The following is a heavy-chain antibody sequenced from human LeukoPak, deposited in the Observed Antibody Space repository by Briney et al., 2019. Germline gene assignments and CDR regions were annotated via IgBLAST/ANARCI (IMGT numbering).Heavy chain of an antibody. CDR2: INPYSGGT. V-gene: IGHV1-2*02. CDR1: GYIFTAYH. Sequence: ASVKVSCKASGYIFTAYHMHWVRQAPGQGLEWMGWINPYSGGTKYALKFQGRATLTTDTSISTAYMDLSRLTSDDTAVYYCAREGCSTSNCHVIGDDKWFDPWGQGTLVTVSS. J-gene: IGHJ5*02. CDR3: AREGCSTSNCHVIGDDKWFDP. D-gene: IGHD2-2*01.